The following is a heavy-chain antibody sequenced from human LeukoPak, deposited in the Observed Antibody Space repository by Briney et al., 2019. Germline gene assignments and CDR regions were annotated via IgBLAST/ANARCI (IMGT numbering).Heavy chain of an antibody. V-gene: IGHV4-34*01. CDR2: INHSGST. D-gene: IGHD2-2*01. J-gene: IGHJ4*01. Sequence: SETLSLTCAVYGGSLSGYYWSWIRQPPGKGLEGVREINHSGSTNYNPSLKPRVTISVDTSKNQFSLKLSSVTAADKDVYYCARWHQLLGLGFDYLGHGTLVTVSS. CDR1: GGSLSGYY. CDR3: ARWHQLLGLGFDY.